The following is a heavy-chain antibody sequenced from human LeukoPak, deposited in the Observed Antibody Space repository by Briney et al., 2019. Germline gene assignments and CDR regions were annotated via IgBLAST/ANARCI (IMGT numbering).Heavy chain of an antibody. V-gene: IGHV1-3*01. CDR1: GYIFTRYV. CDR2: INAGNGNT. J-gene: IGHJ4*02. Sequence: ASVKVSCKASGYIFTRYVMHWVRQAPGQRLEWMGWINAGNGNTKYSQKFQGRVTITRDTSASTTYMDLYSLRSEDTAVYYCARERGYSGYDSFDYWGQGTLVTVSS. CDR3: ARERGYSGYDSFDY. D-gene: IGHD5-12*01.